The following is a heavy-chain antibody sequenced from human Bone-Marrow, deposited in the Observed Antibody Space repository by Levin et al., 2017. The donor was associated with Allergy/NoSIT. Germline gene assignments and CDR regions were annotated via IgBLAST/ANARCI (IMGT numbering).Heavy chain of an antibody. J-gene: IGHJ4*02. V-gene: IGHV4-34*01. D-gene: IGHD6-19*01. CDR2: INHSGST. CDR3: ARGRFSSSGWYGRVGRFFDY. CDR1: GGSFSGYY. Sequence: SETLSLTCAVYGGSFSGYYWSWIRQPPGKGLEWIGEINHSGSTNYNPSLKSRVTISVDTSKNQFSLKLSSVTAADTAVYYCARGRFSSSGWYGRVGRFFDYWGQGTLVTVSS.